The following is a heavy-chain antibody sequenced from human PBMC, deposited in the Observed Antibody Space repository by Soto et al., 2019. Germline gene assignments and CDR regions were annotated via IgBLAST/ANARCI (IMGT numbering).Heavy chain of an antibody. CDR1: GFTFSSYW. Sequence: GGSLRLSCAASGFTFSSYWMSWVRQAPGKGLEWVANIKQDGSEKYYVDSVKGRFTISRDNAKNSLYLQMNSLRAEDTAVYYCARELDYGDYYFDYWGQGTLVTVSS. J-gene: IGHJ4*02. V-gene: IGHV3-7*01. CDR3: ARELDYGDYYFDY. D-gene: IGHD4-17*01. CDR2: IKQDGSEK.